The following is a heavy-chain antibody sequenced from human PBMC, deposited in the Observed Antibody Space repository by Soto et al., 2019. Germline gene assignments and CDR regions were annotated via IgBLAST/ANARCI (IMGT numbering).Heavy chain of an antibody. D-gene: IGHD3-22*01. CDR3: ARDYYDSSGYYGLHFDY. Sequence: QVQLQESGPGLVKPSQTLSLTCTVSGGSISSGGYYWSWIRQHPGKGLEWIGYIYYSGSTYYNPSLKSRVTISVDTCKNQFSLKLSSVTAADTAVYYCARDYYDSSGYYGLHFDYWGQGTLVTVSS. CDR2: IYYSGST. V-gene: IGHV4-31*03. CDR1: GGSISSGGYY. J-gene: IGHJ4*02.